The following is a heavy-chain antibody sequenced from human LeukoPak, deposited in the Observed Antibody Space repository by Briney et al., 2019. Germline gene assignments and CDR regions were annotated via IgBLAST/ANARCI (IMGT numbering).Heavy chain of an antibody. J-gene: IGHJ4*02. V-gene: IGHV3-23*01. Sequence: GGSLRLSCAASGFTFSSYAMSWVRQAPGKGLEWVSAISGGGGSTYYADSVKGRFTISRDNSKGTLYLQMNSLRVENTAVYYCARQTGTYDLDYWGQGTLVTVSS. CDR2: ISGGGGST. D-gene: IGHD3-10*01. CDR1: GFTFSSYA. CDR3: ARQTGTYDLDY.